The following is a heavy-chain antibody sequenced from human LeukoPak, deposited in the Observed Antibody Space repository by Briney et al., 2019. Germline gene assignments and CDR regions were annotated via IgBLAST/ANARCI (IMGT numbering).Heavy chain of an antibody. D-gene: IGHD5-18*01. CDR3: ASGYSYGYPPHYYYYYMDV. CDR2: IYYSGST. V-gene: IGHV4-39*01. J-gene: IGHJ6*03. Sequence: SETLSLTCTVSGGSISSSSYYWGWIRQPPGKGLEWIGSIYYSGSTYYNPSLKSRVIISVDTSKNQFSLKLSSVTAADTAVYYCASGYSYGYPPHYYYYYMDVWGKGTTVTVSS. CDR1: GGSISSSSYY.